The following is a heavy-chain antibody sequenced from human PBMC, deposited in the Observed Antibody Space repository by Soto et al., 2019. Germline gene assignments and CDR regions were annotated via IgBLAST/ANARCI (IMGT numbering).Heavy chain of an antibody. CDR1: GFTFDDYA. CDR3: AKGLTYYYDSSAFDAFDI. CDR2: IIWNSGSI. V-gene: IGHV3-9*01. Sequence: EVQLVESGGGLVQPGRSLRLSCAASGFTFDDYAMHWVRQAPGKGLEWVAGIIWNSGSIGYADSVKGRFTISRDNAKNSLYLQMNSLRAEDTALYYCAKGLTYYYDSSAFDAFDIWGQGTMVTVSS. D-gene: IGHD3-22*01. J-gene: IGHJ3*02.